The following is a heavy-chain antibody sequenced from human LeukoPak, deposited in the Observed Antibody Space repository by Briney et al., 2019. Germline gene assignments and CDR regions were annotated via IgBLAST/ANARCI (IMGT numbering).Heavy chain of an antibody. CDR1: GYTFTSYA. V-gene: IGHV1-3*01. D-gene: IGHD5-12*01. CDR3: ARLLARGYSGYDRTTVTTFGVEVAGYYYGMDV. Sequence: ASVKVSCKASGYTFTSYAMHWVRQAPGQRLEWMGWINAGNGNTKYSQKFQGRVTITRDTSASTAYMELSSLRSEDTAVYYCARLLARGYSGYDRTTVTTFGVEVAGYYYGMDVWSQGTTVTVSS. J-gene: IGHJ6*02. CDR2: INAGNGNT.